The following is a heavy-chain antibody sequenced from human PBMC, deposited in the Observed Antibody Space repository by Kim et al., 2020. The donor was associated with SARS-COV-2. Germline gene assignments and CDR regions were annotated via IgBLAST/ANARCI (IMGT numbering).Heavy chain of an antibody. CDR2: INWNGGST. CDR1: GFTFDDYG. Sequence: GGSLRLSCAASGFTFDDYGMSWVRQAPGKGLEWVSGINWNGGSTGYADSVKGRFTISRDNAKNSLYLQMNSLRAEDTALYYCAREPRGGYDPYYYYMDVWGKGTTVTVSS. D-gene: IGHD5-12*01. V-gene: IGHV3-20*04. CDR3: AREPRGGYDPYYYYMDV. J-gene: IGHJ6*03.